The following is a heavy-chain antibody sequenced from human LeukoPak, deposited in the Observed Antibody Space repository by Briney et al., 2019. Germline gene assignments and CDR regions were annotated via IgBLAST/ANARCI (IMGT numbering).Heavy chain of an antibody. CDR2: IYYSGST. D-gene: IGHD3-10*01. V-gene: IGHV4-59*01. CDR1: GFTFSSYS. Sequence: GSLRLSCAASGFTFSSYSMNWIRQPPGKGLEWIGYIYYSGSTNYNPSLKSRVTISVDTSKNQFSLKLSSVTAADTAVYYCARDREYGSGSFFDYWGQGTLVTVSS. J-gene: IGHJ4*02. CDR3: ARDREYGSGSFFDY.